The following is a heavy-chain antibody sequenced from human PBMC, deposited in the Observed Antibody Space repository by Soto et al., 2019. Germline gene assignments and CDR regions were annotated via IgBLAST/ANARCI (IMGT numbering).Heavy chain of an antibody. J-gene: IGHJ4*02. D-gene: IGHD6-13*01. CDR3: AKGIAAAGFRCYFDY. CDR2: ISGSGGST. CDR1: GFTFSSYA. Sequence: EVQLLESGGGLVQPGGSLRLSCAASGFTFSSYAMSWVRQAPGKGLEWVSAISGSGGSTYYADSVKGRFTISRDNSKNTLYLQMNRLRAEDTAVYYCAKGIAAAGFRCYFDYWGQGTLVTVSS. V-gene: IGHV3-23*01.